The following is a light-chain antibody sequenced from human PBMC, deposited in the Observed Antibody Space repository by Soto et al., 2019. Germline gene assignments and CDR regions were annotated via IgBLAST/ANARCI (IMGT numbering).Light chain of an antibody. Sequence: DIQMTQSPSTLSASVGDRVTITCRASQSISSWLAWYQQKPGKAPKLLIYKAASLESGVPSRFSGRGSGTEFTLTISSLQPDDFATNYCQQYNSWTFGQGTKLEIK. V-gene: IGKV1-5*03. J-gene: IGKJ2*01. CDR1: QSISSW. CDR2: KAA. CDR3: QQYNSWT.